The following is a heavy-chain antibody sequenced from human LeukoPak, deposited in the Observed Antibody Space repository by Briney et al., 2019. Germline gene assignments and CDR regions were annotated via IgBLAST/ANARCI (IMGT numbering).Heavy chain of an antibody. Sequence: GSLRLSCAASGFTFSSYAMHWVRQAPGKGLEWVAVISYDGSNKYYADSVKGRFTISRDNSKNTLYLQMNSLRAEDTAVYYCARVGLYSGYAFDYWGQGTLVTVSS. CDR1: GFTFSSYA. D-gene: IGHD5-12*01. CDR2: ISYDGSNK. CDR3: ARVGLYSGYAFDY. V-gene: IGHV3-30*04. J-gene: IGHJ4*02.